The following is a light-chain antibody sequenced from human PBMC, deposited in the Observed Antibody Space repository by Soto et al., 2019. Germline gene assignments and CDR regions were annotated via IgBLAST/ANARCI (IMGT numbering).Light chain of an antibody. J-gene: IGKJ1*01. CDR1: QSISSW. Sequence: DIRMTQSPATLSVSVGERVTXXCRASQSISSWLAWYQQKPGKAPKLLIYDASSVESGVPTRFSGSGSGTEFTLTSSIQPQDDFATYCWQQYYPHWTVGQGTKVDIK. CDR3: QQYYPHWT. V-gene: IGKV1-5*01. CDR2: DAS.